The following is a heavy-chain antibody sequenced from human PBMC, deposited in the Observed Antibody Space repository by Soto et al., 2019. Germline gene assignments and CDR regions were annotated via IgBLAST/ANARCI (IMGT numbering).Heavy chain of an antibody. CDR3: ARLRIVVVPAAMRAAYGMDV. J-gene: IGHJ6*02. V-gene: IGHV5-10-1*01. CDR2: IDPSDSYT. D-gene: IGHD2-2*01. Sequence: GESLKISCKGSGYSFTSYWISWVRQMPGKGLEWMGRIDPSDSYTNYSPSFQGHVTISADKSISTAYLQWSSLKASDTATYYCARLRIVVVPAAMRAAYGMDVWGQGTTVTVSS. CDR1: GYSFTSYW.